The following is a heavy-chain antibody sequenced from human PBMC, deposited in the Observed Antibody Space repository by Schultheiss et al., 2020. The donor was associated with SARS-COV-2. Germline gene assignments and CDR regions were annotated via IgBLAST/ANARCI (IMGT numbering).Heavy chain of an antibody. CDR1: GFTFDDYT. J-gene: IGHJ6*02. Sequence: GESLKISCAASGFTFDDYTMHWVRQAPGKGLEWVSLISWDGGSTYYADSVKGRFTISRDNSKNSLYLQMNSLRTEDTALYYCSVSFGPISGERTYYYGMDVWGQGTTVTVSS. CDR3: SVSFGPISGERTYYYGMDV. CDR2: ISWDGGST. D-gene: IGHD3-10*01. V-gene: IGHV3-43*01.